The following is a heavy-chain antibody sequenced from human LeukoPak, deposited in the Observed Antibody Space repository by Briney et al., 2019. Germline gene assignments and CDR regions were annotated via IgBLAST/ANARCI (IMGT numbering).Heavy chain of an antibody. D-gene: IGHD6-13*01. V-gene: IGHV4-39*07. CDR1: GGSISSSSYY. Sequence: SETLSLTCTVSGGSISSSSYYWGWIRQPPGKGLEWIGSIYYSGSTYYNPSLKSRVTISVDTSKNQFSLKLSSVTAADTAVYYCARVLSLAAAGRSWFDPWGQGTLVTVSS. CDR3: ARVLSLAAAGRSWFDP. CDR2: IYYSGST. J-gene: IGHJ5*02.